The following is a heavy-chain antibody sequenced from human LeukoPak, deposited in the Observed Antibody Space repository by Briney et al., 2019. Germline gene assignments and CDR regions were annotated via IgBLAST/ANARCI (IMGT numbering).Heavy chain of an antibody. D-gene: IGHD5-12*01. CDR3: ARGEDSGYDLRYYYYYMDV. CDR2: ISSSRDYI. Sequence: GGSLRLSCADSGFTFRSYSMNGVPRAPGKGWGGVSSISSSRDYIYYADSVKGGFTISRDNANNSLYLQMNSLRAEDTAVYYCARGEDSGYDLRYYYYYMDVWGKGTTVTVSS. V-gene: IGHV3-21*01. CDR1: GFTFRSYS. J-gene: IGHJ6*03.